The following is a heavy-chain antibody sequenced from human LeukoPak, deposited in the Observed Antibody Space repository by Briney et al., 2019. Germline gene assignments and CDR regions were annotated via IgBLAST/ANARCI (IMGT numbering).Heavy chain of an antibody. CDR2: ISGSGSPT. Sequence: PGGSLRLSCAASGLTFSSYVMSWVRQAPGKGLEWVSSISGSGSPTYYADSVRGRFTISRDNSKNTLHLQMNSLRVDDTAVYYCAPDPNKWLRNYWGQGTLVTVSS. CDR1: GLTFSSYV. D-gene: IGHD5-12*01. V-gene: IGHV3-23*01. J-gene: IGHJ4*02. CDR3: APDPNKWLRNY.